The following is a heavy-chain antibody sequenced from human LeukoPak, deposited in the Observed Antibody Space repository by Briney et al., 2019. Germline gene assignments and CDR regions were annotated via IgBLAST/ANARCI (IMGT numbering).Heavy chain of an antibody. CDR1: GGSISSYY. J-gene: IGHJ4*02. CDR2: IYYSGST. Sequence: SETLSLTCTVSGGSISSYYWSWIRQPPGKGLEWIGYIYYSGSTNYNPSLKSRVTISVDTSKNRFSLKLSSVTAADTAVYYCARHRVPRSGWYGDFDYWGQGTLVTVSS. V-gene: IGHV4-59*08. D-gene: IGHD6-19*01. CDR3: ARHRVPRSGWYGDFDY.